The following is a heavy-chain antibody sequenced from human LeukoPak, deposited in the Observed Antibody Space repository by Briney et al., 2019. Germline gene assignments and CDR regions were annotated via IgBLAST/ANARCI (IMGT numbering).Heavy chain of an antibody. Sequence: GESLKISCKGSGYTFSSYWIVWVRQMPGKGLEWMGIIHPTDSDTKYSPTFQGQVTISVDKSINTAYLQWSSLKASDTAMYYCGTNFLTGYYKDWGQGTLVTVSS. V-gene: IGHV5-51*01. J-gene: IGHJ4*02. CDR1: GYTFSSYW. CDR3: GTNFLTGYYKD. CDR2: IHPTDSDT. D-gene: IGHD3-9*01.